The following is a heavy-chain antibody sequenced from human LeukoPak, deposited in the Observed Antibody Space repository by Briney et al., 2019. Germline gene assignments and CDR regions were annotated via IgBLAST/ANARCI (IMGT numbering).Heavy chain of an antibody. D-gene: IGHD2-2*01. V-gene: IGHV3-23*01. CDR3: AKAQSYCSSSSCYLGYFQD. Sequence: PGGSLRLSCAASGFTFSDYAMSWVRQAPGKGQEWVSAISGSGGSTYYADSVKGRFTISRDNSKNTLYLQMNSLRAEDTAVYYCAKAQSYCSSSSCYLGYFQDWGQGTLVTVSS. CDR2: ISGSGGST. J-gene: IGHJ1*01. CDR1: GFTFSDYA.